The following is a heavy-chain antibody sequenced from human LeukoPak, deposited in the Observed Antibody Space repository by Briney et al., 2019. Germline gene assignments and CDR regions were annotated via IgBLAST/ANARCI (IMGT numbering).Heavy chain of an antibody. D-gene: IGHD1-1*01. V-gene: IGHV4-39*07. CDR3: VRGVSNDWYFDL. CDR1: HGSIVTPNYF. CDR2: VQHTGFG. Sequence: SETLSLTCSVSHGSIVTPNYFWGWIRQPPGKGLEFVASVQHTGFGYKSPSIRSRVAVSSDTSKNQFSLRLESVTAADTAVYYCVRGVSNDWYFDLWGSGTLVSISS. J-gene: IGHJ2*01.